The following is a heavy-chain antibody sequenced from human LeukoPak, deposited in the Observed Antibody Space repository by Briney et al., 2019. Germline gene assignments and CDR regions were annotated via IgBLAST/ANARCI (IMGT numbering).Heavy chain of an antibody. D-gene: IGHD1-26*01. Sequence: GESLRLSCAASGIAFSTYWMHWVRQAPGEGLVWISRISTDGSNTFYADSVKGRFIVSRDNAENTLYLQMDNLRAEDTAMYYCATGRGTPLGFWGQGALVTVSS. CDR2: ISTDGSNT. V-gene: IGHV3-74*01. J-gene: IGHJ4*02. CDR3: ATGRGTPLGF. CDR1: GIAFSTYW.